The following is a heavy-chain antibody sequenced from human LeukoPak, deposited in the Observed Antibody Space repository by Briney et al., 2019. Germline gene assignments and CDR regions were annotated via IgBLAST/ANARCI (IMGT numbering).Heavy chain of an antibody. CDR3: ARVSERGYSYGYDAFDI. CDR2: INPSGGST. J-gene: IGHJ3*02. Sequence: GASVKVSCKASGYTFTSYYMHWVRQAPGQGLEWMGIINPSGGSTSYAQKFQGRVTMTRDTSTSTVYMELSSLRSEDTAVYYCARVSERGYSYGYDAFDIWGQGTMVTVSS. CDR1: GYTFTSYY. V-gene: IGHV1-46*01. D-gene: IGHD5-18*01.